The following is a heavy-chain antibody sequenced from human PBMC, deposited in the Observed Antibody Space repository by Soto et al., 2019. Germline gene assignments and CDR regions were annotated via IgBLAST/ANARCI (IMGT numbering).Heavy chain of an antibody. D-gene: IGHD1-1*01. CDR2: INPNSGGT. Sequence: SVKVSCNASGYTFSDYYIHWGRQAPGQGLEWMGWINPNSGGTKYAPKFQGGVTMTRDTSITTAYMELSRLRSGDTAVYYCAREPATAKPEGVDFWGQGTLVTVPS. V-gene: IGHV1-2*02. CDR1: GYTFSDYY. CDR3: AREPATAKPEGVDF. J-gene: IGHJ4*02.